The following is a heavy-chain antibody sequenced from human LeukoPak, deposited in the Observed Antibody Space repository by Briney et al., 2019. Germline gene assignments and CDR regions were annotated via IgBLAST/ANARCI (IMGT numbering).Heavy chain of an antibody. Sequence: SETLSLTCTVSGGSISSYYWSWIRQPAGKGLEWIGRIYTSGSTNYNPSLKSRVTMSVDTSKNQFSLKLSSVTAADTAVYYCARDRYPPEMATFNYFDYWGLGTLVTVSS. CDR2: IYTSGST. CDR3: ARDRYPPEMATFNYFDY. D-gene: IGHD5-24*01. CDR1: GGSISSYY. V-gene: IGHV4-4*07. J-gene: IGHJ4*02.